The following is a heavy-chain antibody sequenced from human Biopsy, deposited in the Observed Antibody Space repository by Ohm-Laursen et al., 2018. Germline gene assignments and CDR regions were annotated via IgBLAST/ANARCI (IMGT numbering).Heavy chain of an antibody. J-gene: IGHJ4*02. CDR2: LSGSGGTT. V-gene: IGHV3-23*01. CDR1: GFTFSDHY. D-gene: IGHD2-15*01. CDR3: AKTFHGSSFLYDY. Sequence: SLRLSCAASGFTFSDHYMEWVRQAPGKGLEWVSVLSGSGGTTYYADSVKGRFTISRDNSKNTLYLQMNSLTAEDTAVYYCAKTFHGSSFLYDYWGQGTLVTVSS.